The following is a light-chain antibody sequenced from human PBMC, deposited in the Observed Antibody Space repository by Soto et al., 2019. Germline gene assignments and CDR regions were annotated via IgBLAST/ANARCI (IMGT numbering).Light chain of an antibody. Sequence: DIQMTQSPSSLSASVGDRVTITCRASQGISNDLAWYQQTPGKVPKLLLYAASTLQSGIPSRFSGSGSGTEFTLTISSLQPEDVASYYCQRYGTAPFTFGPGTKVDIK. CDR1: QGISND. CDR3: QRYGTAPFT. V-gene: IGKV1-27*01. CDR2: AAS. J-gene: IGKJ3*01.